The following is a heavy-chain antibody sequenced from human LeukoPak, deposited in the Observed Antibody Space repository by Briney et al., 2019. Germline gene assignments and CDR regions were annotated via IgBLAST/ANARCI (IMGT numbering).Heavy chain of an antibody. Sequence: SVKVSCKASGGTFSSYAISWVRQAPGXGXEWMGRIIPILGIANYAQKFQGRVTITADKSTSTAYMELSSLRSEDTAVYYCARDLHSGSYVFDYWGQGTLVTVSS. V-gene: IGHV1-69*04. D-gene: IGHD1-26*01. J-gene: IGHJ4*02. CDR1: GGTFSSYA. CDR3: ARDLHSGSYVFDY. CDR2: IIPILGIA.